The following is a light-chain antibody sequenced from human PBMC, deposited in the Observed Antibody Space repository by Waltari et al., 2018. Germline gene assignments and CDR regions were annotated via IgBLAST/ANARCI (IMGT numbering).Light chain of an antibody. J-gene: IGKJ3*01. Sequence: DIVMTQSPDSLAVSMGERGTINCKSGQSILYSSNNENYLAWYQQKPGQPPKLLIYWASTRESGVPDRFSGSGSGTDFALTITSLQAEDVAVYYCQQYYSTPPFTFGPGTKVDIK. V-gene: IGKV4-1*01. CDR3: QQYYSTPPFT. CDR2: WAS. CDR1: QSILYSSNNENY.